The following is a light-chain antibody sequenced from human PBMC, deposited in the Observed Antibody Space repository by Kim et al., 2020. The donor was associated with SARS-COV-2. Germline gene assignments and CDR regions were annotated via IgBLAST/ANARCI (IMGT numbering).Light chain of an antibody. V-gene: IGKV1-39*01. Sequence: DIQMTQSPSSLSASVGDRVTITCRASQTITTFLNWYQHKPGKAPKLLIHLAFSLEGGVPSRFSGTGSGTDFTLTISSLQPEDFATYYCQQTYIAPPTFGRGTKVDIK. CDR2: LAF. CDR3: QQTYIAPPT. J-gene: IGKJ1*01. CDR1: QTITTF.